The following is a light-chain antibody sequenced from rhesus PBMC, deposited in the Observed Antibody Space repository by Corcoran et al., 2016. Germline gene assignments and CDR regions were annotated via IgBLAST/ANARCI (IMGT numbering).Light chain of an antibody. CDR3: LQDYISPFS. CDR2: SAS. J-gene: IGKJ2*01. CDR1: QGINRE. V-gene: IGKV1-94*01. Sequence: DIQMTQSPSSLSASVGDRVTVTCRASQGINRELSWYQQKPGKAPTLLIFSASSLQKGVSSRFSGSGSGTDYTLTLSSLQAEDVATYYFLQDYISPFSFGQGTKVEIK.